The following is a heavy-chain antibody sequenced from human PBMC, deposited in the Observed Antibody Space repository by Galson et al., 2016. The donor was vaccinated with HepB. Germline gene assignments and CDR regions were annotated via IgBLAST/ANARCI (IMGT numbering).Heavy chain of an antibody. Sequence: SLRLSCAASGFTFSSYEMNWVRQAPGQGLEWLSYISSSGSNLYYADSVKGRFTISRDNAKRSLYLHMNSLRVEDTAIYYCARKPGFYSYGLDVWGRGTLVTVSS. V-gene: IGHV3-48*03. D-gene: IGHD2-15*01. CDR1: GFTFSSYE. J-gene: IGHJ4*02. CDR3: ARKPGFYSYGLDV. CDR2: ISSSGSNL.